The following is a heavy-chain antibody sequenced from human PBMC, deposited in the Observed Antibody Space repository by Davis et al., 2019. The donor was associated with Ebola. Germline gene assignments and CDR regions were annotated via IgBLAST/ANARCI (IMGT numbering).Heavy chain of an antibody. V-gene: IGHV3-74*01. D-gene: IGHD6-19*01. CDR1: GFTFSSYW. Sequence: HTGGSLRLSCAASGFTFSSYWMSWVRQAPGKGLVWVSRINSDGSSTSYADSVKGRFTISRDNAKNSLYLQMNSLRAEDTAVYYCARDGGTVAGTNFDYWGQGTLVTVSS. J-gene: IGHJ4*02. CDR2: INSDGSST. CDR3: ARDGGTVAGTNFDY.